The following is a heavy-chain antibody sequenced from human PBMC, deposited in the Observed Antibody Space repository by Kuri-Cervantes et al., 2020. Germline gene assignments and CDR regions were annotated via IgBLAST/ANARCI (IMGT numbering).Heavy chain of an antibody. CDR3: AREMGNWGYFDY. CDR1: GFTFSSYW. CDR2: IKEDGSEM. J-gene: IGHJ4*02. D-gene: IGHD7-27*01. Sequence: ETLSLTCAASGFTFSSYWMSWVRQAPGKGLEWVANIKEDGSEMFHVDSVKGRFTISRDNAKNSLYLQMNSLRAEDTAVYYCAREMGNWGYFDYWGQGTLVTVSS. V-gene: IGHV3-7*01.